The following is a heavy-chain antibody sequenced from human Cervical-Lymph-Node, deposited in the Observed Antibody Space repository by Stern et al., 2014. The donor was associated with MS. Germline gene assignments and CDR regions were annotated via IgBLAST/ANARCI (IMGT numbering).Heavy chain of an antibody. D-gene: IGHD6-19*01. J-gene: IGHJ4*02. CDR1: GYIFSDYY. V-gene: IGHV1-2*02. CDR2: IYPNSGGT. CDR3: ARFEGTSVTGTH. Sequence: QLVQSGAEVRMPGASVQVSCKASGYIFSDYYIHWVRQAPGQGLEWMGWIYPNSGGTDSAQKFQGRVTMTLDTSTRTGNMELSRLTSDDTAVYYCARFEGTSVTGTHWGQGTLVTVSS.